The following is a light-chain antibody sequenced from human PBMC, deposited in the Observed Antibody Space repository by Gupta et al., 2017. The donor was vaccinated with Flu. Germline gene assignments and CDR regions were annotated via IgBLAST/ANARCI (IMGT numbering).Light chain of an antibody. V-gene: IGKV1-8*01. CDR2: AAY. CDR1: QGISSY. CDR3: QQYYSYPLYT. J-gene: IGKJ2*01. Sequence: AIRMTQSPSSFSASTGDRVTITCRASQGISSYLAWYQQKPWKAPKLLIYAAYTLQSGVPSRFSGSGSGTDFTLTISCMQSEDFATYYCQQYYSYPLYTFGQGTKRE.